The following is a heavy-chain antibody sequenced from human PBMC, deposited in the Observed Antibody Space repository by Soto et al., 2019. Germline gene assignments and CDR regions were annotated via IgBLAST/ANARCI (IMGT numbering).Heavy chain of an antibody. CDR1: GYTFTSYD. V-gene: IGHV1-8*01. CDR2: MNPDTDFGNT. J-gene: IGHJ6*02. D-gene: IGHD6-19*01. CDR3: ARTSSWYNSYYCMDA. Sequence: QVQLVQSGAEVKKPGASVKVSCKASGYTFTSYDINWVRQAPGQGLEWMGWMNPDTDFGNTGYAPKFRGRVTMTRDTSTNTAYMELSNLRSEDTAIYFCARTSSWYNSYYCMDAWGQGTTVIVS.